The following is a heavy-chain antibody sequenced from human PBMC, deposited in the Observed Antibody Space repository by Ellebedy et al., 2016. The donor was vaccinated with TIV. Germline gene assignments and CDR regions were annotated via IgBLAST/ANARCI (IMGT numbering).Heavy chain of an antibody. CDR2: IIPIFGTA. J-gene: IGHJ2*01. Sequence: SVKVSCXASGYTFTSYGISWVRQAPGQGLEWMGGIIPIFGTANYAQKFQGRVTITADESTSTAYMELSSLRSEDTAVYYCAREPTALYGDSSYWYFDLWGRGTLVTVSS. D-gene: IGHD4-17*01. V-gene: IGHV1-69*13. CDR3: AREPTALYGDSSYWYFDL. CDR1: GYTFTSYG.